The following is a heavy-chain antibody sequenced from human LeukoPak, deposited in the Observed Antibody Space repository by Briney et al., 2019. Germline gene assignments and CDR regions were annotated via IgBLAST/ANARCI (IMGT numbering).Heavy chain of an antibody. V-gene: IGHV3-74*01. CDR3: AKWPMVGATSVDY. CDR2: VNNDGTGT. J-gene: IGHJ4*02. Sequence: GGSLRLSCAASGFTFSTYWMHWVRQAPGKGLVWVSHVNNDGTGTTYADSVKGRFTISRDNAKNTLYLQMNSLRAEDTAVYYCAKWPMVGATSVDYWGQGTLVTVSS. CDR1: GFTFSTYW. D-gene: IGHD1-26*01.